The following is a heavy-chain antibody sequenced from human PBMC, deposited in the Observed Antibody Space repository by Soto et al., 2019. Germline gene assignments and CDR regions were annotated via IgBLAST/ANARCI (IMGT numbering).Heavy chain of an antibody. D-gene: IGHD6-13*01. J-gene: IGHJ5*02. V-gene: IGHV1-3*01. CDR3: VRRHVSATGIDWFDP. Sequence: GASVTVSFLSSGYTFLSYGIHWVRQPPGKRGEGMGGINAANGDTKNLRKFQGRVSIPMHTYASTAYMEVSSLRYEDTAVYYCVRRHVSATGIDWFDPWGQGTLVTVSS. CDR1: GYTFLSYG. CDR2: INAANGDT.